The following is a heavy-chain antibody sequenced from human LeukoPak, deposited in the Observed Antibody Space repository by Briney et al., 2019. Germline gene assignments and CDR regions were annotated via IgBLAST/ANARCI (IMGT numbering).Heavy chain of an antibody. V-gene: IGHV1-8*03. Sequence: GASVKVSCKASGYTFTNYAMHWVRQATGQGLEWMGWMNPNSGNTGYAQKFQGRVTITRNTSISTAYMELSSLRSEDTAVYYCASDYGGNNAFDIWGQGTMVTVSS. D-gene: IGHD4-23*01. J-gene: IGHJ3*02. CDR1: GYTFTNYA. CDR3: ASDYGGNNAFDI. CDR2: MNPNSGNT.